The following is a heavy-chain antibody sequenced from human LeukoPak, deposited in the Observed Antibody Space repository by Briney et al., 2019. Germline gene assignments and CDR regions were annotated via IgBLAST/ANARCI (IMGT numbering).Heavy chain of an antibody. D-gene: IGHD3-22*01. CDR3: ARGSMNLLYYDRSGYDDAFEI. V-gene: IGHV1-2*06. CDR1: GYTFTGYY. CDR2: FNTNSSGT. Sequence: ASVKLSCKNSGYTFTGYYMHWVRQAPGPGLEWMGRFNTNSSGTNYAQKFQGRVTMTRDTSISTAYMELSRLRSEDTAVYDCARGSMNLLYYDRSGYDDAFEIWGQGTMVTVSS. J-gene: IGHJ3*02.